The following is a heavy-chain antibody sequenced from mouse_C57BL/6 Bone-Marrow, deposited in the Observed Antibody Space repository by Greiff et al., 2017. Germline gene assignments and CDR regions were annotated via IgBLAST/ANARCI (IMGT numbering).Heavy chain of an antibody. CDR1: GFNIKDDY. D-gene: IGHD1-1*01. J-gene: IGHJ3*01. V-gene: IGHV14-4*01. CDR3: ASACRSIFAY. Sequence: VHVKQSGAELVRPGASVKLSCTASGFNIKDDYMHWVKQRPEQGLEWIGWIDPENGDTEYASKFQGKATITADTSSSTAYLQLSSLTSEDTAVYYCASACRSIFAYWGQGTLVTVSA. CDR2: IDPENGDT.